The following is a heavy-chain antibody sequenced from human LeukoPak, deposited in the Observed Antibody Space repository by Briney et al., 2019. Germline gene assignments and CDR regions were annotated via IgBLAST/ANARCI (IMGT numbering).Heavy chain of an antibody. D-gene: IGHD3-22*01. CDR1: GGSISSGGYY. V-gene: IGHV4-31*03. Sequence: SETLSLTCTVSGGSISSGGYYWSWIRQHPGKGLEWIGYIYYSGSTYYNPSLKSRVTISVGTSKNQFSLKLSSVTAADTAVYYCARHYYDSSGYSPPDYWGQGTLVTVSS. CDR2: IYYSGST. CDR3: ARHYYDSSGYSPPDY. J-gene: IGHJ4*02.